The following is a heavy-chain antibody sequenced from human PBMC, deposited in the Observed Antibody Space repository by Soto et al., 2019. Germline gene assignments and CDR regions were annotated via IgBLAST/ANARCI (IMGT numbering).Heavy chain of an antibody. CDR2: IYYSGST. Sequence: PSETLSITCTVSGGSISSYYWSWIRQPPGKGLEWIGYIYYSGSTNYNPSLKSRVTISVDTSKNQFSLKLSSVTAEDTAVYYCARGLVAVAGRDDDAFDIWGQGTMVTV. CDR3: ARGLVAVAGRDDDAFDI. CDR1: GGSISSYY. V-gene: IGHV4-59*01. D-gene: IGHD6-19*01. J-gene: IGHJ3*02.